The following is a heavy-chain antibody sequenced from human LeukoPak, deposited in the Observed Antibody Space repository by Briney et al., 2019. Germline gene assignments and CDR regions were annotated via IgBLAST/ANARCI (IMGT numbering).Heavy chain of an antibody. CDR1: GGSITSYY. Sequence: SETLSLTCTVSGGSITSYYWSWIRQPPGKGLEWIGYIYYSGGTNYNPSLKSRVTISVETSKNQFSLKLSSVTAADRAMYYCARGRMILVDVFDYWGQGTLVTVSS. CDR3: ARGRMILVDVFDY. D-gene: IGHD3-22*01. J-gene: IGHJ4*02. CDR2: IYYSGGT. V-gene: IGHV4-59*01.